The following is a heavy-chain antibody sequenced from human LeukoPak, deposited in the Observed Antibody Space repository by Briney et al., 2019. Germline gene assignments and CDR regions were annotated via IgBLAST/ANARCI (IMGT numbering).Heavy chain of an antibody. CDR3: AKDPQFGPIMALRYFDWFDY. Sequence: PGGSLRLSCAASGFTFSSYAMHWVRQAPGKGLEWVAFIRYDGSNKYYADSVKGRFTISRDNSKSTLYLQMNSLRAEDTAVYYCAKDPQFGPIMALRYFDWFDYWDQGTLVTVSS. J-gene: IGHJ5*01. V-gene: IGHV3-30*02. CDR1: GFTFSSYA. D-gene: IGHD3-9*01. CDR2: IRYDGSNK.